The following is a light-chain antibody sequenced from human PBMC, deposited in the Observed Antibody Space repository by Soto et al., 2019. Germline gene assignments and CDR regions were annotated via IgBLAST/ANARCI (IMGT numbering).Light chain of an antibody. V-gene: IGLV2-11*01. J-gene: IGLJ2*01. Sequence: QSVLTQPRSVSGSPGQSVTISCTGTSSDVGGYKYVSWYQQHAGKVPKLMIYDVSKRPSGVPDRFSGSKSGNTASLTISGLQAEDEADYYCCSYAGSYNVVFGGGTKLTVL. CDR3: CSYAGSYNVV. CDR2: DVS. CDR1: SSDVGGYKY.